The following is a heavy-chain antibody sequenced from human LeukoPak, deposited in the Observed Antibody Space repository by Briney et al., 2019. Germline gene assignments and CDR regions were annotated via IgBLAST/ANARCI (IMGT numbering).Heavy chain of an antibody. D-gene: IGHD5-12*01. Sequence: GGSLRLSCAASGFTFSSYAMSWVRQAPGKGLEWVSAISGSGGSTYYADSVKGRFTISRDNSKNTLYLQMNSLRAEDTAVYYCAKDIVATIGRYYYYGMVVWGQGTTVTVSS. CDR3: AKDIVATIGRYYYYGMVV. V-gene: IGHV3-23*01. CDR2: ISGSGGST. J-gene: IGHJ6*02. CDR1: GFTFSSYA.